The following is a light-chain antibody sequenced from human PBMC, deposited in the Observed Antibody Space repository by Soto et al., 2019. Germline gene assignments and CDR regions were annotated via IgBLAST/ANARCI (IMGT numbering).Light chain of an antibody. CDR2: LESGGNH. CDR1: SGHSSNI. Sequence: QSVLTQSSSASASLGSSVKLTCTLSSGHSSNIIAWHQQQPGKAPRYLMKLESGGNHNKGSGVPDRFSGSSSGADRYLTISNLQSEDEADYYCETWDSNTRVFGGGTQLTVL. J-gene: IGLJ3*02. CDR3: ETWDSNTRV. V-gene: IGLV4-60*03.